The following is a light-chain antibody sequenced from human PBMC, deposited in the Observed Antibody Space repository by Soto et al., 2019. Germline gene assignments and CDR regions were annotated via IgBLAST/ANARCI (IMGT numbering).Light chain of an antibody. J-gene: IGLJ2*01. CDR1: SSDVGGYKY. Sequence: QSALTQPPSASGSPGQSVTISCTGTSSDVGGYKYVSWYQQHPGKAPKLMIYEVSKRPSGVPDRFSGSKSGHTASLTVSGLQAEDEADYFCCSYVGNNVVAFGGGTKLTVL. CDR3: CSYVGNNVVA. V-gene: IGLV2-8*01. CDR2: EVS.